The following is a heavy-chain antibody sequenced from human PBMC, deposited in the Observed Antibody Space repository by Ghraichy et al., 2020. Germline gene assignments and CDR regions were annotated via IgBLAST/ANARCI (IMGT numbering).Heavy chain of an antibody. CDR1: GFTFDDYT. Sequence: GGSLRLSCAASGFTFDDYTMHWVRQAPGKGLEWVSLISWDGGTTHFADSVKGRFTISRDNSKNSLYLQMNSLRTEDTAFYYCAKSEGSSWAAATFDYWGQGTLVTVSS. J-gene: IGHJ4*01. V-gene: IGHV3-43*01. CDR2: ISWDGGTT. CDR3: AKSEGSSWAAATFDY. D-gene: IGHD2-2*01.